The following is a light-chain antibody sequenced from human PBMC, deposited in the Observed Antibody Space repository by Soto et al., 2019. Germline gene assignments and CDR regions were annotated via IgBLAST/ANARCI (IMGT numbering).Light chain of an antibody. CDR2: AAS. V-gene: IGKV1-12*01. CDR1: HDVRTW. Sequence: IQMTQSPSSVSASIGETVTLTCRASHDVRTWLAWYQQIPGRAPKLLIHAASKLQSGVPSRFSGSGSRPDFTLTISNLQPDDLGTYYCLQVNDMPLTFGPGTRVDLK. CDR3: LQVNDMPLT. J-gene: IGKJ3*01.